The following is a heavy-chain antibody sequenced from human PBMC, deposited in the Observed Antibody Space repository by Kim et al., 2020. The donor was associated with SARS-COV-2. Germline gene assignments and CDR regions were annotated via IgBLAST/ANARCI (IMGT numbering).Heavy chain of an antibody. CDR3: SRAFSTGGYYDVMDV. V-gene: IGHV3-7*01. CDR1: GFTLSSYG. Sequence: GGSLRLSCAASGFTLSSYGMSWVRQAPGKGLEWVANIKKDGSEKYYVDSVKGRFTISRDNAKNSLYLQMKSLRAEATAVYYCSRAFSTGGYYDVMDVWG. CDR2: IKKDGSEK. J-gene: IGHJ6*02. D-gene: IGHD7-27*01.